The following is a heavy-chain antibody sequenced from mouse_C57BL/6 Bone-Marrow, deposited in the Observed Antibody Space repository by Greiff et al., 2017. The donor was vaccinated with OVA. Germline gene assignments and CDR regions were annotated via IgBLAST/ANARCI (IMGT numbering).Heavy chain of an antibody. CDR1: GFNIKDYY. D-gene: IGHD2-4*01. J-gene: IGHJ4*01. V-gene: IGHV14-2*01. Sequence: EVQLQQSGAELVKPGASVKLSCTASGFNIKDYYMHWVKQRTEQGLEWIGRIDPEDGDTKYAPKFQGKATITADTSSNTAYLQLSSLTSEDTAVYYCEAGDYDEDYYAMDYWGQGTSVTVSS. CDR2: IDPEDGDT. CDR3: EAGDYDEDYYAMDY.